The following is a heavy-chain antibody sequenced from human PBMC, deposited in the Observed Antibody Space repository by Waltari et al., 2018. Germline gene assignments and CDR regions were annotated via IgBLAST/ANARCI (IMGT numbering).Heavy chain of an antibody. Sequence: VHVEESGGGLMQPGGSLRLSCAASGFTVSIFYLAWVRQAPGKGLEWVSLIYSGGDTYYADSVKGRFTISRDNSKNMVFLQMNSLRADDTAVYYCARETGVAVAGYGLDIWGQGTTVTVSS. V-gene: IGHV3-53*01. CDR3: ARETGVAVAGYGLDI. J-gene: IGHJ6*02. D-gene: IGHD2-15*01. CDR2: IYSGGDT. CDR1: GFTVSIFY.